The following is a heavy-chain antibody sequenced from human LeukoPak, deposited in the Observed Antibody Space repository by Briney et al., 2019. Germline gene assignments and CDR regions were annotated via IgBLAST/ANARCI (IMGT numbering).Heavy chain of an antibody. CDR1: GYSFTNYG. J-gene: IGHJ4*02. D-gene: IGHD1-20*01. CDR3: ARDMGGGITGIRPGGLDY. V-gene: IGHV1-18*01. CDR2: ISAYDGNP. Sequence: ASVKVSCKTSGYSFTNYGISWVRQAPGQGLEWMGWISAYDGNPIYAQKFQGTVTMTRDMSTSTVYMELSSLRSEDTAVYYCARDMGGGITGIRPGGLDYWGQGTLVTVSS.